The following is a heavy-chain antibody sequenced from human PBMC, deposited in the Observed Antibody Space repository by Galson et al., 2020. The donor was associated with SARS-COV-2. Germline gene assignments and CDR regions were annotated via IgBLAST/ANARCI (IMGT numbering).Heavy chain of an antibody. Sequence: GYLRLSCAASGFTFSTYSMNWVRQAPGKGLEWVSFISSSSSYIYHADSVNGRFTISRDNAKNSLYLQMNSLRAEDTAVYYCARAQLRTIFGVVTAALDALDLWGQGTMVPVSS. J-gene: IGHJ3*01. CDR3: ARAQLRTIFGVVTAALDALDL. V-gene: IGHV3-21*01. CDR2: ISSSSSYI. CDR1: GFTFSTYS. D-gene: IGHD3-3*01.